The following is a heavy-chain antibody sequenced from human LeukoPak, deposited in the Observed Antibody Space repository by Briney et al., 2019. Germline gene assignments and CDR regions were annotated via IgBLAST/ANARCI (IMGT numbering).Heavy chain of an antibody. Sequence: ASVKVSCKASGYTFTSYDINWVRQATGQGLEWMGWMNPNSGNTDYAQKFQGRVTMTRNTSTSTAYMELSSLKSEDTAVYYCARASSSYNWFDPWGQGTLVTVSS. J-gene: IGHJ5*02. CDR3: ARASSSYNWFDP. CDR1: GYTFTSYD. CDR2: MNPNSGNT. D-gene: IGHD6-6*01. V-gene: IGHV1-8*01.